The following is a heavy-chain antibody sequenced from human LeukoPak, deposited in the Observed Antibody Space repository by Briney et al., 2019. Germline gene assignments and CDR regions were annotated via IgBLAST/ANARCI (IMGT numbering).Heavy chain of an antibody. J-gene: IGHJ4*02. D-gene: IGHD3-3*01. V-gene: IGHV4-39*01. CDR1: GGSISSSSYY. CDR3: ARRGFLEWEYYFDY. Sequence: SETLSLTCTVSGGSISSSSYYWGWIRQPPGKGLEWIGSIYYSGSTYYNPSLKSRVTISVDTPKNQFSLKLSSVTAADTAVCYCARRGFLEWEYYFDYWGQGTLVTVSS. CDR2: IYYSGST.